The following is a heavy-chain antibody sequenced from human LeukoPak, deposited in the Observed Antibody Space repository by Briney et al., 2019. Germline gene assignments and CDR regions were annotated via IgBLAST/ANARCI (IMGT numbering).Heavy chain of an antibody. J-gene: IGHJ4*02. CDR1: GFTFISYW. Sequence: PGGSLRLSCAASGFTFISYWMGWVRQAPGKGLEWVANIKQDGSEKYYVGSVKGRFTISRDNSKNTLYLQMNSLRAEDTAVYYCAKGSPNYDIFSPFDYWGQGTLVTVSS. CDR3: AKGSPNYDIFSPFDY. V-gene: IGHV3-7*03. CDR2: IKQDGSEK. D-gene: IGHD3-22*01.